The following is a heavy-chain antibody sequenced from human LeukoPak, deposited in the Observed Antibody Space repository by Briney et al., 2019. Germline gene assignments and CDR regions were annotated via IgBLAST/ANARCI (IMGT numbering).Heavy chain of an antibody. CDR3: ARERPNGGGNWFDP. J-gene: IGHJ5*02. V-gene: IGHV1-69*13. Sequence: GASVKVSCKASGGTFSSYAISWVRQAPGQGLEWMGGIIPIFGTANYAQKFQGRVTITADESTSTAYMELSSLRSEDTAVYYCARERPNGGGNWFDPWGQGTLVTASS. CDR2: IIPIFGTA. D-gene: IGHD3-16*01. CDR1: GGTFSSYA.